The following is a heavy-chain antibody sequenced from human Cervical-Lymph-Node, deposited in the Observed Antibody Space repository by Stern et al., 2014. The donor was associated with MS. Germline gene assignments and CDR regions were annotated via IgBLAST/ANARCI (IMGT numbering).Heavy chain of an antibody. J-gene: IGHJ5*02. CDR1: RNTFSHSA. Sequence: QMQLVQSGAEVKKPGSSVKVSCKASRNTFSHSALSWVRQAPEQGLEWMGGIIPGLGSTSYAQKFQGRFTITADTSTNTLYMKLSSLRPEDTAVYFCVRDQGDYGSGSDQSWFDPWGQGTLVIVSS. CDR2: IIPGLGST. D-gene: IGHD3-10*01. CDR3: VRDQGDYGSGSDQSWFDP. V-gene: IGHV1-69*06.